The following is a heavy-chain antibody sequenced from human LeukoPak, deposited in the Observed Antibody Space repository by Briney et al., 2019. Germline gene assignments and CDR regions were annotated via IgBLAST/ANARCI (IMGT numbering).Heavy chain of an antibody. CDR1: GDSVSSNTAA. D-gene: IGHD6-19*01. J-gene: IGHJ4*02. Sequence: SQTLSLTCAISGDSVSSNTAAWNWIRQSPSRGLEWLGRTYYRSKWYNDYAASVKSRISINPDTSKNQVSLQLNSVTPEDTAVYYCARGADVNSGWSFDCWGQGTLVTVSS. V-gene: IGHV6-1*01. CDR3: ARGADVNSGWSFDC. CDR2: TYYRSKWYN.